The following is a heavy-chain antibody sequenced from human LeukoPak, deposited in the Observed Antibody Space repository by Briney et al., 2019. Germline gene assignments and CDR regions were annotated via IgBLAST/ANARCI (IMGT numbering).Heavy chain of an antibody. V-gene: IGHV4-59*01. Sequence: SETLSLTCTVSGGSISSYYWSWIRQPPGKGLEWIGYIYYSGSTNYNPSLKSRVTISVDMSKNQFSLKLSSVTAADTAVYYCAREYYYDSSGYPHWGQGTLVTVSS. D-gene: IGHD3-22*01. CDR3: AREYYYDSSGYPH. CDR1: GGSISSYY. CDR2: IYYSGST. J-gene: IGHJ4*02.